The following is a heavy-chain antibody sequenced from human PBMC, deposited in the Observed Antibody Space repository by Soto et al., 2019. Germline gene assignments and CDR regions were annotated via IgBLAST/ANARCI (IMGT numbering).Heavy chain of an antibody. D-gene: IGHD2-2*01. V-gene: IGHV1-2*02. CDR3: ARDGCSSTSCYDDAFDI. Sequence: DSLQVSCKASGGTFSSYAISWVRQAPGQGLEWMGWINPNSGGTNYAQKFQGRVTMTRDTSISTAYMELSRLRSDDTAVYYRARDGCSSTSCYDDAFDIWGQGTMVNVS. CDR1: GGTFSSYA. CDR2: INPNSGGT. J-gene: IGHJ3*02.